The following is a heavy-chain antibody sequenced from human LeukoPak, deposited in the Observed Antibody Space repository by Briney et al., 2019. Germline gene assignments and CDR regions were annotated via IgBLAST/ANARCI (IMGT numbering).Heavy chain of an antibody. CDR1: GFTFSSYG. CDR3: ARDWRLDWFDP. D-gene: IGHD3-3*01. J-gene: IGHJ5*02. V-gene: IGHV3-30*02. CDR2: IRYDGSNK. Sequence: GGSLRLSCAASGFTFSSYGMHWVRQAPGKGLEWVACIRYDGSNKYYADSVKGRFTISRDNSKNTLYLQMNSLRAEDTAVYYCARDWRLDWFDPWGQGTLVTVSS.